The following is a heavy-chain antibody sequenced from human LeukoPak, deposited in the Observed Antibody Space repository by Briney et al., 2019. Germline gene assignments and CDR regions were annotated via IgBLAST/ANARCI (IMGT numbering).Heavy chain of an antibody. J-gene: IGHJ4*02. CDR3: ASSAEESDIMITFGGVIVPLPFDY. CDR1: GYTFTSYD. D-gene: IGHD3-16*02. Sequence: ASVKVSCKASGYTFTSYDINWVRQATGQGLEWMGWMNPNSGNTGYAQKFQGRVTMTRNTSISTAYMELSSLRSEDTAVYYCASSAEESDIMITFGGVIVPLPFDYWGQGTLVTVSS. V-gene: IGHV1-8*01. CDR2: MNPNSGNT.